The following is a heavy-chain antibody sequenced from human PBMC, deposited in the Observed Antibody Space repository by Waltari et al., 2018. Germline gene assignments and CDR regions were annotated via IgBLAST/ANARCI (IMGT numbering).Heavy chain of an antibody. V-gene: IGHV1-2*02. CDR1: GYTFTGYY. J-gene: IGHJ4*02. CDR2: IKPNSGGT. CDR3: ASGTIAVAGTDY. D-gene: IGHD6-19*01. Sequence: QVQLVQSGAEVKKPGASVKVSCKASGYTFTGYYMHWVRQAPGQGLEWMGWIKPNSGGTNYAQKLQGRVTMTSDTSISTAYMELSRLRSDDTAVYYCASGTIAVAGTDYWGQGTLVTVSS.